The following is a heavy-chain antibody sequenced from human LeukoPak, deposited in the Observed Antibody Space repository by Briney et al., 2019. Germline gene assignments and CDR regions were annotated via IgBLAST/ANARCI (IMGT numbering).Heavy chain of an antibody. D-gene: IGHD2-21*01. V-gene: IGHV3-23*01. CDR3: AKEALVAGPNYGMDV. CDR2: ISGRGGST. CDR1: GFTFSSYA. J-gene: IGHJ6*02. Sequence: GGSLRLSCAASGFTFSSYAMSWVRQAPGKGREGVSAISGRGGSTYYAYSVKGRFTISRDNSKNTLYLQMNSLRAEDTAVYYCAKEALVAGPNYGMDVWGQGTTVTVSS.